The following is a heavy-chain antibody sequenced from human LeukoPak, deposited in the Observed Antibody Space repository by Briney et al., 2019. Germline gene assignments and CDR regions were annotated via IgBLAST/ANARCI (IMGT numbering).Heavy chain of an antibody. D-gene: IGHD3-22*01. Sequence: PGGSLRLSCAASGFTFISYAMSWVRQAPGEGLEWVSAISGSGGSTYYTDSVKGRFTISIDNSKNTLYLQMNSLRVEDTAIYYCAKAYYYDSTGRIDAFDIWAQGTMVTVSS. V-gene: IGHV3-23*01. J-gene: IGHJ3*02. CDR1: GFTFISYA. CDR2: ISGSGGST. CDR3: AKAYYYDSTGRIDAFDI.